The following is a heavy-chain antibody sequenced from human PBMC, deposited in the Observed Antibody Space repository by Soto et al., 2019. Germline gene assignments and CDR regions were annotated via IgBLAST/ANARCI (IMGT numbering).Heavy chain of an antibody. V-gene: IGHV4-31*03. Sequence: PLETLSLTCTVSGGSSSSGGYYWSWIRQHPGKGLEWIGYIYYSGSTYYNPSLKSRVTISVDTSKNQFSLKLSSVTAADTAVYYCASQGVSLHPRRSSNFDYWGQGTLVTVSS. CDR1: GGSSSSGGYY. J-gene: IGHJ4*02. CDR2: IYYSGST. CDR3: ASQGVSLHPRRSSNFDY. D-gene: IGHD6-13*01.